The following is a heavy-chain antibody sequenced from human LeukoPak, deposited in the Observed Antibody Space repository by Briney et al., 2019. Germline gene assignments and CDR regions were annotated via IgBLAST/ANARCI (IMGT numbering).Heavy chain of an antibody. Sequence: GGSLRLSCAASAFTLSPYNMNWVRQAPGKGLEWISYISSSSSSIYYADSVKGRFTISRDNAKNSLYLQMSSLRAEDTAVYYCAKALATRHMDVWGQGTTVTVSS. V-gene: IGHV3-48*04. CDR1: AFTLSPYN. CDR2: ISSSSSSI. CDR3: AKALATRHMDV. J-gene: IGHJ6*02.